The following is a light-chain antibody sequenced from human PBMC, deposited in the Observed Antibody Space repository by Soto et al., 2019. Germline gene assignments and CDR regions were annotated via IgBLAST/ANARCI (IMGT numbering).Light chain of an antibody. CDR2: DAS. CDR3: QQYGDWPPDT. J-gene: IGKJ2*01. CDR1: QSVSRN. V-gene: IGKV3-15*01. Sequence: EIVMTQSPATLSVSPGERATLSCRASQSVSRNLDWYQQKPGQPPRLLIYDASTRATGVPARFGGSGSGTEFTLTISGLQSEDFAAYYCQQYGDWPPDTFGQGTKVDIK.